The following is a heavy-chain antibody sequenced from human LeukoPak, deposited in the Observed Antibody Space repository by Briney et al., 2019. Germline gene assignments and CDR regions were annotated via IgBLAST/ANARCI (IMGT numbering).Heavy chain of an antibody. CDR1: GLTFTNYA. V-gene: IGHV3-23*01. D-gene: IGHD6-19*01. CDR2: IVGSGGAT. Sequence: PGGSLRLSCAASGLTFTNYAMSWVRQAPGKGLEWASAIVGSGGATFYADSVKGRFTISRDNSKNTVFLRMNSLRAEDTAVYYCAKARLSTGWAYNDYWGPGTLVTVSS. CDR3: AKARLSTGWAYNDY. J-gene: IGHJ4*02.